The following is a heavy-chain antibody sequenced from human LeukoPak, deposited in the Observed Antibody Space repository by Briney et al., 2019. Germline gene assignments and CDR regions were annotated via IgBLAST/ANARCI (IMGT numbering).Heavy chain of an antibody. CDR3: ARRYSGYSGFDP. D-gene: IGHD5-12*01. CDR2: ISSSSSYI. CDR1: GFTFSSYS. J-gene: IGHJ5*02. Sequence: GGSLRLSCAASGFTFSSYSMNWVRQAPGKGPEWVSSISSSSSYIYYADSVKGRFTISRDNAKNSLYLQMNSLRAEDTAVYYCARRYSGYSGFDPWGQGTLVTVSS. V-gene: IGHV3-21*01.